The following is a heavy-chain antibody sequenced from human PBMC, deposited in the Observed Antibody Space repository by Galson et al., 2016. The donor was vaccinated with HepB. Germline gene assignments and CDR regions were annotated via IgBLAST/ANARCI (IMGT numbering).Heavy chain of an antibody. D-gene: IGHD4-17*01. CDR1: GGSISSGGYY. Sequence: LSLTCPVSGGSISSGGYYWSWLRQHPGKGLEWIGYIYYRGSPYYNPSLKRRVPISVDTSKNQFSLKLSSVTAADTAVYYCARMVYGDAYYFDCWGQGTLVTVSS. J-gene: IGHJ4*02. CDR3: ARMVYGDAYYFDC. V-gene: IGHV4-31*03. CDR2: IYYRGSP.